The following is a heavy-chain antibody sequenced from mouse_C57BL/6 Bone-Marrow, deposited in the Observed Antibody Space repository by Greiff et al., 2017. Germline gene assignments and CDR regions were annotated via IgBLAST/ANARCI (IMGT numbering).Heavy chain of an antibody. J-gene: IGHJ2*01. CDR2: IDPEDGET. CDR3: ARDYGSSYPGD. Sequence: VQLQQSGAELVKPGASVKLSCTASGFNIKDYYMHWVKQRTEQGLEWIGRIDPEDGETKYAPKFQGKATLTADTSYNTAYLRHSSLTSEDAAVYYCARDYGSSYPGDWGQGTTLTVAS. V-gene: IGHV14-2*01. D-gene: IGHD1-1*01. CDR1: GFNIKDYY.